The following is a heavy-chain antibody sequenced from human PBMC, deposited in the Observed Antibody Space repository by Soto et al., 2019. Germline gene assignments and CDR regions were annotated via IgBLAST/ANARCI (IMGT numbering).Heavy chain of an antibody. CDR3: ARVPSSGWFPWGAFDI. V-gene: IGHV4-34*01. CDR2: INHSGST. D-gene: IGHD6-19*01. CDR1: GGSFSGYY. J-gene: IGHJ3*02. Sequence: SETLSRTCAVYGGSFSGYYWSWIRRPPGKGLEWIGEINHSGSTNYNPSLKSRVTISVDTSKNQFSLKLSSVTAADTAVYYCARVPSSGWFPWGAFDIWGQGTMVTVS.